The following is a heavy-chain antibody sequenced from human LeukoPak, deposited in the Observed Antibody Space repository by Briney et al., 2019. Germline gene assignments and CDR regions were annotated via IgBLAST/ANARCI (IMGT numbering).Heavy chain of an antibody. CDR3: AKALSYGDSPYAF. CDR1: GFTFSSYS. D-gene: IGHD4-17*01. CDR2: ISGSGGNT. V-gene: IGHV3-23*01. J-gene: IGHJ4*02. Sequence: GGSLRLSCAASGFTFSSYSMNWVRQAPGKGLEWVSTISGSGGNTYYADSVKGRFTISRDNSKNTLYLQMNSLRAEDTAVYYCAKALSYGDSPYAFWGQGTLVTVSS.